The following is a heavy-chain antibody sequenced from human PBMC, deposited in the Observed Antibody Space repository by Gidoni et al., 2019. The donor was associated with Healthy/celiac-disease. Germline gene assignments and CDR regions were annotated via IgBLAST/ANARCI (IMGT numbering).Heavy chain of an antibody. V-gene: IGHV4-39*01. Sequence: QLQLQESGPGLVKPSETLSLTCTVSGGSISISSYYWGWIRPPPGKGLEWIGSIYYSGSTYYNPSLKSRVTISVDTSKNQLSLKLSSVTAADTAVYFCARQGVYTYYYDDFDPWGQGTLVTVSS. CDR3: ARQGVYTYYYDDFDP. CDR1: GGSISISSYY. D-gene: IGHD3-22*01. CDR2: IYYSGST. J-gene: IGHJ5*02.